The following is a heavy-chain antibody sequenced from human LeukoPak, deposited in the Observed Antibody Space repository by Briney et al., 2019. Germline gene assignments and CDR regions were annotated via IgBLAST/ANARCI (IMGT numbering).Heavy chain of an antibody. CDR3: ARDYSVATIQPGDY. V-gene: IGHV1-18*01. CDR2: ISAYNGNT. Sequence: ASVKISCKASGYTFTSYAISWVRQAPGQGLEWMGWISAYNGNTNYAQKLQGRVTMTTDTSTSTAYMELRSLRSDDTAVYYCARDYSVATIQPGDYWGQGTLVTVSS. J-gene: IGHJ4*02. D-gene: IGHD5-12*01. CDR1: GYTFTSYA.